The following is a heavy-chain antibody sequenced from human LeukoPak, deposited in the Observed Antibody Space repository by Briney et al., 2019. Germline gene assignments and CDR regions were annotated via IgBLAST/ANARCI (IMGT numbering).Heavy chain of an antibody. CDR1: GYTFTGYY. J-gene: IGHJ6*03. CDR3: ARRGFDYDSSGYYSAYYYYMDV. Sequence: ASVKVSCKASGYTFTGYYMHRVRQAPGQGLEWMGWINPNSGGTNYAQKFQGRVTMTRDTSISTAYMKLSRLRSDDTAVYYCARRGFDYDSSGYYSAYYYYMDVWGRGTTVTVSS. CDR2: INPNSGGT. V-gene: IGHV1-2*02. D-gene: IGHD3-22*01.